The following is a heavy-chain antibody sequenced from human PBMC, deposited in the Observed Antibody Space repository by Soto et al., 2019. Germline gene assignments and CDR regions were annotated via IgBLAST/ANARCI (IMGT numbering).Heavy chain of an antibody. CDR3: ARSPYLSTITMILAAFAI. Sequence: LSLTCAVSGGSISSSNWWSWVRQPPGKGLEWIGEIYHSGSTNYNPSLKSRVTISVDTSKNQFSLKLSSVTAADTAVYYCARSPYLSTITMILAAFAISDQETMVIVS. V-gene: IGHV4-4*02. CDR1: GGSISSSNW. J-gene: IGHJ3*02. CDR2: IYHSGST. D-gene: IGHD5-12*01.